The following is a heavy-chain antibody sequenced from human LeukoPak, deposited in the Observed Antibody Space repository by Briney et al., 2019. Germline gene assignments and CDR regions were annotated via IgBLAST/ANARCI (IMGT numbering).Heavy chain of an antibody. CDR1: GFTFSRYW. D-gene: IGHD4-11*01. CDR2: IKEDGSEK. Sequence: HTGGSLRLSCTASGFTFSRYWMSLVPQVPGKGPEFVANIKEDGSEKSYVDFVQGRFTISRDNLKNSVSLPMNNLRVHDTDVHYCARDPGYSEFDVWGQGIMVIVSS. J-gene: IGHJ3*01. V-gene: IGHV3-7*03. CDR3: ARDPGYSEFDV.